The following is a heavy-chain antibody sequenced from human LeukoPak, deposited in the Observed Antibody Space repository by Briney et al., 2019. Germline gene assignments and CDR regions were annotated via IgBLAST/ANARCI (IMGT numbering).Heavy chain of an antibody. J-gene: IGHJ3*02. CDR3: ARDGLVKGHAFDI. V-gene: IGHV4-34*01. CDR1: GGSFSGYY. CDR2: INHSGST. D-gene: IGHD6-19*01. Sequence: SETLSLTCAVYGGSFSGYYWSWIRQPPGKGLEWIGEINHSGSTNYNPSLKSRVTISVDTSKNQFSLKLSSVTAADTAVYYCARDGLVKGHAFDIWGQGTMVTVSS.